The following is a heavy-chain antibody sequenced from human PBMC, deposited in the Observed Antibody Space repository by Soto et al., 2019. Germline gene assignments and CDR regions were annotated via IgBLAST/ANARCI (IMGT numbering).Heavy chain of an antibody. D-gene: IGHD6-13*01. CDR2: IWYDGSNK. CDR1: GFTFSSGV. V-gene: IGHV3-33*01. CDR3: ARDRANYSSSWRPPHGY. Sequence: GGSLILSCAASGFTFSSGVMHWVRQAPGKGLEWVAVIWYDGSNKYYADSVKGRFTISRDNSKNTLYLQMNSLRAEDTAVYYCARDRANYSSSWRPPHGYWGQGTLVTVSS. J-gene: IGHJ4*02.